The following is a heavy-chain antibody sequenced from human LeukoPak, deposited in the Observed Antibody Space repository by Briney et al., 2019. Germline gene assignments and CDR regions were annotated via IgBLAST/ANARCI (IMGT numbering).Heavy chain of an antibody. CDR3: ARDGNWGLGWFDP. Sequence: SQTLSLTCTVSGGSISSGDYYWSWIRQPPGKGLEWIGYIYYSGSTFYNPSLKSRVTISVDTSKNQFSLKLSSVTAADTAVYYCARDGNWGLGWFDPWGQGTLVNVSS. CDR2: IYYSGST. CDR1: GGSISSGDYY. J-gene: IGHJ5*02. D-gene: IGHD7-27*01. V-gene: IGHV4-30-4*08.